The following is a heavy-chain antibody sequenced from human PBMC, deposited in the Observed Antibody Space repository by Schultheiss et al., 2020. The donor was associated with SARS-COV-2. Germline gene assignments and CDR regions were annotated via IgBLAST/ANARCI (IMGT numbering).Heavy chain of an antibody. V-gene: IGHV3-21*01. CDR3: ARDRQQWLDTVDAFDI. D-gene: IGHD6-19*01. J-gene: IGHJ3*02. Sequence: GESLKISCAASGFTFSSYAMHWVRQAPGKGLEWVSSISSSSSYIYYADSVKGRFTISRDNSKNTLYLQMNSLRAEDTAVYYCARDRQQWLDTVDAFDIWGQGTMVTVSS. CDR1: GFTFSSYA. CDR2: ISSSSSYI.